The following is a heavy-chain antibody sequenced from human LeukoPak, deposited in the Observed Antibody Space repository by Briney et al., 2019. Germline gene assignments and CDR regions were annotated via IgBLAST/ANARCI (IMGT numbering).Heavy chain of an antibody. CDR3: ARSGELGYCSGGSCYVSWYFQH. V-gene: IGHV4-4*07. CDR2: IYTSGST. Sequence: SETLSLTCTVSGGSISSYYWSWIRQPAGKGLEWIGRIYTSGSTNYNPSLKSRVTISVDTSKNQFSLKLSSVTAADTAVYYCARSGELGYCSGGSCYVSWYFQHWGQGTLVTVSS. D-gene: IGHD2-15*01. CDR1: GGSISSYY. J-gene: IGHJ1*01.